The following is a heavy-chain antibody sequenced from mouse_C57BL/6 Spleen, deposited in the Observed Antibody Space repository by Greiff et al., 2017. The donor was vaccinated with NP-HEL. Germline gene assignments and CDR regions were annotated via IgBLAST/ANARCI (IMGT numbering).Heavy chain of an antibody. V-gene: IGHV1-15*01. CDR3: TRRRGSYFDY. Sequence: VQLQQSGAELVRPGASVTLSCKASGYTFTDYEMHWVKQTPVHGLEWIGAIDPETGGTAYNQKFKGKAILTADKSSSTAYMELRSLTSEDSAVYYCTRRRGSYFDYWGQGTTLTVSS. J-gene: IGHJ2*01. CDR2: IDPETGGT. CDR1: GYTFTDYE.